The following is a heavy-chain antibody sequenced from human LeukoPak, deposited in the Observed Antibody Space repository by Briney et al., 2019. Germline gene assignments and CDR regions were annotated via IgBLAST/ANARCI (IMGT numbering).Heavy chain of an antibody. V-gene: IGHV1-2*02. Sequence: ASVKVSCKASGYTFTGYYMHWVRQAPGQGLEWMGWINPNSGGTNYAQKFQGRVTMTRDTSISTAYMELSRLRSGDTAVYYCARVVVVPAAIEPLGYWGQGTLVTVSS. CDR1: GYTFTGYY. CDR3: ARVVVVPAAIEPLGY. D-gene: IGHD2-2*01. J-gene: IGHJ4*02. CDR2: INPNSGGT.